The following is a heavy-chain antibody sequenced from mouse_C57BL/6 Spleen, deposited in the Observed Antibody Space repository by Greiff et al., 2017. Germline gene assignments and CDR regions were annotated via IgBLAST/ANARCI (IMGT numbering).Heavy chain of an antibody. V-gene: IGHV1-82*01. CDR3: ARSYGSSYAMDY. Sequence: QVHVKQSGPELVKPGASVKISCKASGYAFSSSWMNWVKQRPGKGLEWIGRIYPGDGDTNYNGKFKGKATLTADKSSSTAYMQLSSLTSEDSAVYFCARSYGSSYAMDYWGQGTSVTVSS. CDR1: GYAFSSSW. J-gene: IGHJ4*01. CDR2: IYPGDGDT. D-gene: IGHD1-1*01.